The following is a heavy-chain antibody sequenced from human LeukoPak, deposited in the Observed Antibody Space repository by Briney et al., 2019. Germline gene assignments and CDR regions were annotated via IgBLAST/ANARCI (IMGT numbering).Heavy chain of an antibody. CDR3: ARRGSSGWYADFDY. D-gene: IGHD6-19*01. Sequence: PSETLSLTCTVSRDSINSHYWSWIRQPPGKGLEWIGYIYYSGSTNYNPSLKSRVTISVDTSKNHFSLKLTSVTAADTAVYYCARRGSSGWYADFDYWGHGTLVTVSS. V-gene: IGHV4-59*08. J-gene: IGHJ4*01. CDR1: RDSINSHY. CDR2: IYYSGST.